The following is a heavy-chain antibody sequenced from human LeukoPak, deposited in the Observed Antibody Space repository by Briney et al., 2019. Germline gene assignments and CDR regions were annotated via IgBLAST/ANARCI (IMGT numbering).Heavy chain of an antibody. D-gene: IGHD5-24*01. Sequence: SETLSLTCTVSGGSISGYYWSWIRPPPGKGLEWIGYIYNSGSTTYNPSLKSRVAISVDTSKNQFSLKLRSVTAADTAVYYCARDGLEGSILWGQGTLVTVSS. J-gene: IGHJ4*02. V-gene: IGHV4-59*01. CDR3: ARDGLEGSIL. CDR2: IYNSGST. CDR1: GGSISGYY.